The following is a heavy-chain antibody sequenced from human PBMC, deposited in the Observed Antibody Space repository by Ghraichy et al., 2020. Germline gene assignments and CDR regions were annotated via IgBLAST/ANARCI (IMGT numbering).Heavy chain of an antibody. CDR2: IDHSGST. J-gene: IGHJ5*02. Sequence: SETLSLTCAVSDGSISDYHWIWIRQPPGKGLEWIGEIDHSGSTNYNPSLKSRVSISIDTSKNQFSLRLSSLTAADTAMYYCARRVGRHYNWIDPWGQGALVTVSS. CDR1: DGSISDYH. CDR3: ARRVGRHYNWIDP. V-gene: IGHV4-34*01. D-gene: IGHD1-1*01.